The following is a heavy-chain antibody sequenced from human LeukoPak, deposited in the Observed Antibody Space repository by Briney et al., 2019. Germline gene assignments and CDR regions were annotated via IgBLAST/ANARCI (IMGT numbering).Heavy chain of an antibody. J-gene: IGHJ4*02. CDR1: GFTFSSYA. V-gene: IGHV3-23*01. CDR2: ISGSGGST. Sequence: GGSLRLSCAASGFTFSSYAMSWVRQAPGKGLEWVLAISGSGGSTYYADSVKGRFTISRDNSKNTLYLQMNSLRAEDTAVYYCAKDPWGTGDVYWGQGTLVTVSS. CDR3: AKDPWGTGDVY. D-gene: IGHD7-27*01.